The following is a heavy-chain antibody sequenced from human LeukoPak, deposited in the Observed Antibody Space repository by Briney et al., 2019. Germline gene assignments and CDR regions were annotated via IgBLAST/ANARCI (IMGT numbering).Heavy chain of an antibody. D-gene: IGHD3-10*01. Sequence: SGPTLVKPTQTLTLTCTFSGFSLSTSGVGVGWIRQPPGKALEWLALIYWNDDKRYSPSLKSRLTITKDTSKNQVVLTMTNMDPVDTATYYCAHRSTAYYYGSGSYFSYFDYWGQGTWSPSPQ. CDR3: AHRSTAYYYGSGSYFSYFDY. V-gene: IGHV2-5*01. CDR2: IYWNDDK. CDR1: GFSLSTSGVG. J-gene: IGHJ4*02.